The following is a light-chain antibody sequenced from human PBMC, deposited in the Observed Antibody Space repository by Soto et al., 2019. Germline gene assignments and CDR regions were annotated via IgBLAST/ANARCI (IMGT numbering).Light chain of an antibody. Sequence: EIVMTQSPSTLSVSPGERATLSCRASQSVGSNLAWYQLKPGQAPRLLIYGASTRATGIPARFSGSGSGTDFNLTISSLQSEDFAIYFCQRYNNWPPARTFGEGTKVEIK. CDR1: QSVGSN. CDR3: QRYNNWPPART. V-gene: IGKV3-15*01. CDR2: GAS. J-gene: IGKJ4*02.